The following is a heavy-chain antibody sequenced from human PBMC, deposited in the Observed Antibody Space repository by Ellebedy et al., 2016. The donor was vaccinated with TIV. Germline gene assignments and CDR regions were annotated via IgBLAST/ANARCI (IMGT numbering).Heavy chain of an antibody. CDR2: IYPGDSDT. D-gene: IGHD2-8*02. CDR1: GYTFTNSW. V-gene: IGHV5-51*01. Sequence: KVSCXGSGYTFTNSWIGWVRQVPGKGLEWMGIIYPGDSDTRNNPSFQGQVTMSADHSDSTAYLHLTGLKASDSAIYYCARRPYCTGTECYAWGANSWFDPWGQGTQVTVSS. CDR3: ARRPYCTGTECYAWGANSWFDP. J-gene: IGHJ5*02.